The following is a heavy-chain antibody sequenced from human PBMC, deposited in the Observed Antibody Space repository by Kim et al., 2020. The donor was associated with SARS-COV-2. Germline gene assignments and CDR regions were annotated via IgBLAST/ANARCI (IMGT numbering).Heavy chain of an antibody. Sequence: GGSLRLSCAASGFIFDSKSMAWVRQAPGKGLEWVSLIYSGGTTDYTDSAKGRFSIVTDNSTNTVYFLISGLRIEDAAVDFYSSNPGHFNWAFVYFGHGT. CDR2: IYSGGTT. CDR1: GFIFDSKS. V-gene: IGHV3-53*01. D-gene: IGHD3-9*01. J-gene: IGHJ4*01. CDR3: SSNPGHFNWAFVY.